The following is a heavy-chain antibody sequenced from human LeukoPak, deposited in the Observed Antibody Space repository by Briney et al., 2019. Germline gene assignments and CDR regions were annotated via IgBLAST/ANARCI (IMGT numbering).Heavy chain of an antibody. CDR2: TSAYNGNT. V-gene: IGHV1-18*01. Sequence: GASVKVSCKASGYTFTSYGISWVRQAPGQGLEWMGWTSAYNGNTNYAQKLQGRVTMTTDTSTSTAYMELRSLRSDDTAVYYCARVLRYCSSTSCYLNWFDPWGQGTLVTVSS. J-gene: IGHJ5*02. CDR1: GYTFTSYG. D-gene: IGHD2-2*01. CDR3: ARVLRYCSSTSCYLNWFDP.